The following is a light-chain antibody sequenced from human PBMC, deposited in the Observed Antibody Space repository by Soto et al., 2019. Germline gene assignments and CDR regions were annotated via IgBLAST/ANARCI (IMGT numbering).Light chain of an antibody. Sequence: DIQMTQSPSSLSASVGDRVTITCRASQSISSYLNWYQQKPGKAPQLLIYTASTLQSGVPSRFSGSGSGTEFTLTITSLQPEDFAAYYCQQLYTYPLTFGGGTKVDI. CDR1: QSISSY. CDR2: TAS. CDR3: QQLYTYPLT. V-gene: IGKV1-39*01. J-gene: IGKJ4*01.